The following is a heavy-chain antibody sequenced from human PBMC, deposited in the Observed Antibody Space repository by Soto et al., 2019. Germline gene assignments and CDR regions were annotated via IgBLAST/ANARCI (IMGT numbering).Heavy chain of an antibody. CDR2: IIPIFGTA. J-gene: IGHJ6*02. CDR1: GGTFSSYA. CDR3: AREAVGYCSSTSCYRPGYYYYGMDV. Sequence: QVQLVQSGAEVKKPGSSVKVSCKASGGTFSSYAISWVRQAPGQGLEWMGGIIPIFGTANYAQKFQGRVTITAYKSTSTAYMELSSLRSEDTAVYYCAREAVGYCSSTSCYRPGYYYYGMDVWGQGTTVTVSS. V-gene: IGHV1-69*06. D-gene: IGHD2-2*01.